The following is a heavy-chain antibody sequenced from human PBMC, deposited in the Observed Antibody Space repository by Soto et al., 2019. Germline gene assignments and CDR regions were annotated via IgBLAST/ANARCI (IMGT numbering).Heavy chain of an antibody. CDR2: SWHDGRHL. CDR1: GFTLDTYG. CDR3: ARDWGAWTPGECYSHGFDL. J-gene: IGHJ3*01. Sequence: QEQLVESGGGMVQPGGSLRLSCAVSGFTLDTYGMHWVRQAAGQGLEWVAVSWHDGRHLDYADSVRGRFTVFRDDSKNTLFLEMNGLSGGDTAVYYCARDWGAWTPGECYSHGFDLWGQGTLVTVSS. V-gene: IGHV3-33*01. D-gene: IGHD2-21*01.